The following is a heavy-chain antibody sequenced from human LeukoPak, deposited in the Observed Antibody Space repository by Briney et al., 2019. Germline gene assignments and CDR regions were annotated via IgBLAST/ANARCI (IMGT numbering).Heavy chain of an antibody. Sequence: GGSLRLSCAASGFTVSSNYMSWVRQAPGKGLEWVSVIYSGGSTYYADSVKGRFTISRDNSKNTLYLQMNSLRAEDTAVYYCAKDRLDGYSYGSHFDYWGQGTLVTVSS. D-gene: IGHD5-18*01. CDR2: IYSGGST. CDR1: GFTVSSNY. J-gene: IGHJ4*02. CDR3: AKDRLDGYSYGSHFDY. V-gene: IGHV3-53*01.